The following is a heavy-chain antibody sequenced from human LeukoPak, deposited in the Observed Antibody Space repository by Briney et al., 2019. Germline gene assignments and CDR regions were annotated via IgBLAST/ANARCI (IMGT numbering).Heavy chain of an antibody. J-gene: IGHJ6*02. Sequence: GGSLRLSCAASAFTFSSYTMNWVRQAPGKGLEWVSAITSSRNYIYYAESVKGRFTISRDNAKNSVYLQMNSLRAEDTAVYYCARDPAPRYCSGGSCYTHYGMDVWGQGTTVTVSS. D-gene: IGHD2-15*01. CDR3: ARDPAPRYCSGGSCYTHYGMDV. CDR2: ITSSRNYI. V-gene: IGHV3-21*06. CDR1: AFTFSSYT.